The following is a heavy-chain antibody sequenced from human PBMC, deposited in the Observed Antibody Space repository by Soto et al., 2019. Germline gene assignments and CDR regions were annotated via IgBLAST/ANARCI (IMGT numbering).Heavy chain of an antibody. V-gene: IGHV1-69*01. D-gene: IGHD6-19*01. J-gene: IGHJ4*02. Sequence: QVQLVQSGAEVKQPGSSVKVSCKTSGGTFSTYAIYWVRQAPGQGLEWMGGIIPLFGTADYAQKFQGRVTITADESTRTASMELSSLRSEDTAVYYCSRPKGSYSSGYYYFDYWGQGTLVTVSS. CDR1: GGTFSTYA. CDR2: IIPLFGTA. CDR3: SRPKGSYSSGYYYFDY.